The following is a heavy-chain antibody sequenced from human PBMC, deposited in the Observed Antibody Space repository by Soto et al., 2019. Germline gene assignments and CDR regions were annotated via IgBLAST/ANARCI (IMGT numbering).Heavy chain of an antibody. CDR2: ITHSGST. D-gene: IGHD4-4*01. CDR1: GGSFSGYY. J-gene: IGHJ3*02. V-gene: IGHV4-34*01. CDR3: ARVDYSNLNDAFDI. Sequence: SETLSLTCAVYGGSFSGYYWSWIRQPPGKGLEWIGEITHSGSTNYNPSLKSRVTISVDTSKNQFSLKLSSVTATDTAVYYCARVDYSNLNDAFDIWGKGTMVTVSS.